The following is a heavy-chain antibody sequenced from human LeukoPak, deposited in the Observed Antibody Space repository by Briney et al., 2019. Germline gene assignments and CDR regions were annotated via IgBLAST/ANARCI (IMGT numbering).Heavy chain of an antibody. J-gene: IGHJ4*02. Sequence: GGSLRLSCAASGFTFDDYGMSWVRQAPGKGLEWVSYISSLSTSIYYTDSVKGRFTISRDNAKNSLYLQMNNLRAEDTAVYYCGRDKEDWGQGTLVTVSS. V-gene: IGHV3-48*04. CDR3: GRDKED. CDR1: GFTFDDYG. CDR2: ISSLSTSI.